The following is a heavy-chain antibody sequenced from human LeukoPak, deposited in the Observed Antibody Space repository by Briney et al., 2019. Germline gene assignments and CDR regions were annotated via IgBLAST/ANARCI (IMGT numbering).Heavy chain of an antibody. V-gene: IGHV4-34*09. CDR1: GGSFSGYY. CDR2: IYYSGST. CDR3: AREKPNYYDSSGEYNWFDP. J-gene: IGHJ5*02. Sequence: SETLSLTCAVYGGSFSGYYWSWIRRPPGKGLEWIGYIYYSGSTYYNPSLKSRVTISVDTSKNQFSLKLSSVTAADTAVYYCAREKPNYYDSSGEYNWFDPWGQGTLVTVSS. D-gene: IGHD3-22*01.